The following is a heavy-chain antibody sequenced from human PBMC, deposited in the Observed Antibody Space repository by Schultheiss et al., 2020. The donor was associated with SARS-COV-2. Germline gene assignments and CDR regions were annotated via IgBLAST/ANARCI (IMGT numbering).Heavy chain of an antibody. CDR3: ARSNRGWYRTGWFDP. J-gene: IGHJ5*02. V-gene: IGHV4-34*01. Sequence: SETLSFTCAVYGGSFSGYYWSWIRQPPGKGLEWIGEINHSGSTNYNPSLKSRVTISLDTSKNQFSLKLSSVTAADTAVYYCARSNRGWYRTGWFDPWGQGTLVTVSS. CDR1: GGSFSGYY. CDR2: INHSGST. D-gene: IGHD6-19*01.